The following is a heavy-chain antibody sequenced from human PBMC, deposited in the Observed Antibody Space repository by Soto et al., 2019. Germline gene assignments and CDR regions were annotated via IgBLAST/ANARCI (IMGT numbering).Heavy chain of an antibody. CDR3: ARVEYSSSSFDY. Sequence: QVQLVQSGAEVKKPGASVKVSCKASGYTFTSYYMHWVRLAPGQGLEWMGIINPSGGSTSYAQKFQGRVTMARDASTSTVYMEPSSLRSEDTAVYYCARVEYSSSSFDYWGQEPWSPSPQ. J-gene: IGHJ4*01. D-gene: IGHD6-6*01. CDR2: INPSGGST. V-gene: IGHV1-46*01. CDR1: GYTFTSYY.